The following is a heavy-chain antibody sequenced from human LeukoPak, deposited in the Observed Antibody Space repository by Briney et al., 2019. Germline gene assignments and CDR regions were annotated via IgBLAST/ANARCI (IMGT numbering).Heavy chain of an antibody. Sequence: GGSLRLSCAASGFTFSSYAMSWVRQAPGKGLEWVAVISYDGSNKYYADSVKGRFTISRDNSKNTLYLQMNSLRAEDTAVYYCARVGSGSYYSGYWGQGTLVTVSS. CDR3: ARVGSGSYYSGY. J-gene: IGHJ4*02. CDR2: ISYDGSNK. V-gene: IGHV3-30-3*01. D-gene: IGHD3-10*01. CDR1: GFTFSSYA.